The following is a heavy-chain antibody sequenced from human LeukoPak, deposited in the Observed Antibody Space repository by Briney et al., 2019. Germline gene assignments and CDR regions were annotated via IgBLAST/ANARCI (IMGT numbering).Heavy chain of an antibody. CDR3: ARSLGTYWGKDFLNWFDP. Sequence: GASVKVSCKASEYTFTNYDTNWVRQATGQGLEWMGWINPNSGNTGYTQKFQGRVTMTRNTSLSTAYMELTSLKSEDTAVYYCARSLGTYWGKDFLNWFDPWGQGTLVTVSS. J-gene: IGHJ5*02. CDR1: EYTFTNYD. D-gene: IGHD3-16*01. V-gene: IGHV1-8*01. CDR2: INPNSGNT.